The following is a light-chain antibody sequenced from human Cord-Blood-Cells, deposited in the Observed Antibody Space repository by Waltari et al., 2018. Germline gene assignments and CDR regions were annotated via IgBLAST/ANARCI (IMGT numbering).Light chain of an antibody. V-gene: IGLV3-25*03. CDR1: ALPTQY. Sequence: SYELTQPPSVSVSPGQTARTTCSGDALPTQYAYCYQQKPGQAPVRVIYKAREEPSGTPERFSGSSSGTTVTLTISGVQAEDEADYYCQSADSSGTYWVFGGGTKLTVL. CDR2: KAR. CDR3: QSADSSGTYWV. J-gene: IGLJ3*02.